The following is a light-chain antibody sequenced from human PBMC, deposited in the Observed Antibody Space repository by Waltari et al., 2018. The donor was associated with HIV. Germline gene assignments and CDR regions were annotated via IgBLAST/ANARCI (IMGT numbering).Light chain of an antibody. Sequence: DILMTQSPGIVSLSPGERGTLSCRASQSVGSKVAGYQQKPGQDPRLLIYDATTRATGVPDRFSGRGSGTEFTLTISSLQSDDFAIYYCHQYDDWPCTFGQGTKLEI. CDR1: QSVGSK. J-gene: IGKJ1*01. CDR2: DAT. V-gene: IGKV3-15*01. CDR3: HQYDDWPCT.